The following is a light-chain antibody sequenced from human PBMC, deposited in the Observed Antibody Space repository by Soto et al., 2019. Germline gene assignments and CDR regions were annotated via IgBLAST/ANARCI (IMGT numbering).Light chain of an antibody. CDR3: QSSDSSLSGVV. CDR2: GNS. CDR1: SSNIGAGYD. J-gene: IGLJ2*01. Sequence: QSVLTQPPSVSGAPGQRVTLAFTGSSSNIGAGYDVHWYQQLPGTAPKLLIYGNSNRPSGVPDRVSGSNSGTSASLAITGLQAEDEADYYCQSSDSSLSGVVFGGGTKLTVL. V-gene: IGLV1-40*01.